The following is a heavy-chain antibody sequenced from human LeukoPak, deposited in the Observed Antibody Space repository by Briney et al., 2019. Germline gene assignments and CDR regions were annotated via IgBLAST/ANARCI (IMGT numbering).Heavy chain of an antibody. CDR1: GDSVSSNSAA. J-gene: IGHJ5*02. V-gene: IGHV6-1*01. Sequence: SQTLSLTCAISGDSVSSNSAAWNWIRQSPSRGLESLGRTYYRSKWYNDYAVSVKSRITINPDTSKNQFSLQLNSVTPEDTAVYYCARERSGGTGTTIREVNNWFDPWGQGTLVTVSS. CDR2: TYYRSKWYN. D-gene: IGHD1-7*01. CDR3: ARERSGGTGTTIREVNNWFDP.